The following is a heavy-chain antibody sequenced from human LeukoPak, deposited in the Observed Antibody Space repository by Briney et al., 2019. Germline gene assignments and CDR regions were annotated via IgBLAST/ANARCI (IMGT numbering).Heavy chain of an antibody. J-gene: IGHJ4*02. CDR1: GFTFSSHS. D-gene: IGHD1-26*01. CDR3: ATTVGATTSYFDY. CDR2: ISSTSSYI. V-gene: IGHV3-21*06. Sequence: GGSLRLSCAASGFTFSSHSLDWVRQAPGKGLEWVSSISSTSSYIYYADSVKGRFTISRDNARNSLYLQMNSLRDEDTAVYYCATTVGATTSYFDYWGQGTLVTVSS.